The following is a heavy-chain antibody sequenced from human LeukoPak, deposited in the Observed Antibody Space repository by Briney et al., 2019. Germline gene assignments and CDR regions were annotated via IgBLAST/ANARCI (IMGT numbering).Heavy chain of an antibody. V-gene: IGHV3-33*01. Sequence: PGGSLRLSCAASGFTFSTYAMHWVRQAPGKGLQWVAAIWYDGSNKYYPDSVEGRFTISRDNSKNTLYLQMNSLRADDTAVYYCARETYCGGGSCYRGNFDVWGRGTMVTVSS. CDR2: IWYDGSNK. CDR1: GFTFSTYA. J-gene: IGHJ3*01. D-gene: IGHD2-15*01. CDR3: ARETYCGGGSCYRGNFDV.